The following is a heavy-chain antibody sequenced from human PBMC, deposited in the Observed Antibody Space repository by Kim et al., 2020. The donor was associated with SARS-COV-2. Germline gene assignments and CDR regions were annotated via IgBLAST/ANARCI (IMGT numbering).Heavy chain of an antibody. CDR2: INHSGST. V-gene: IGHV4-34*01. Sequence: SETLSLTCAVYGGSFSGYYWSWIRQPPGKGLEWIGEINHSGSTNYNPSLKSRVTISVDTSKNQFSLKLSSVTAADTAVYYCARPRKNSGPDWSFDLWGRG. CDR3: ARPRKNSGPDWSFDL. D-gene: IGHD3-10*01. J-gene: IGHJ2*01. CDR1: GGSFSGYY.